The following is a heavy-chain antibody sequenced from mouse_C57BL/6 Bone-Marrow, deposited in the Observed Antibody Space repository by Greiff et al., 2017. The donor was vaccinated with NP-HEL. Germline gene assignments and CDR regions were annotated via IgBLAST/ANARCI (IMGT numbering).Heavy chain of an antibody. V-gene: IGHV5-17*01. J-gene: IGHJ2*01. CDR2: ISSGSSTI. Sequence: EVQLQESGGGLVKPGGSLKLSCAASGFTFSDYGMHWVRQAPEKGLEWVAYISSGSSTIYYADTVKGRFTISRDNAKNTLFLQMTSLRSEDTAMYYCARGWDYDLDYWGQGTTLTVSS. CDR1: GFTFSDYG. CDR3: ARGWDYDLDY. D-gene: IGHD2-4*01.